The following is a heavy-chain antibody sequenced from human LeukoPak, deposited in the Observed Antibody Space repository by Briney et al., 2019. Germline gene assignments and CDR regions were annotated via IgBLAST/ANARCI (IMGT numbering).Heavy chain of an antibody. Sequence: SETLSLTCTVSGGSISSGGYYWSWIRQHPGKGLEWIGYIYYSGSTYYNPSLKSRVTISVDTSKNQFSLKLSSVTAADTAVYYCARVSYRYCSSTSCYDYYYYGMDVWGQGTTVTVSS. V-gene: IGHV4-31*03. CDR3: ARVSYRYCSSTSCYDYYYYGMDV. D-gene: IGHD2-2*01. CDR1: GGSISSGGYY. J-gene: IGHJ6*02. CDR2: IYYSGST.